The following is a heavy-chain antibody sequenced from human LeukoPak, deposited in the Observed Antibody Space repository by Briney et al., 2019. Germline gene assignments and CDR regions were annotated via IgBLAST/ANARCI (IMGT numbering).Heavy chain of an antibody. Sequence: ASVKVSCKASGYTFTSYYMHWVRQAPGQGLEWMGIINPSGGSTSYAQKFQGRVTMPRHTSTSTVYMELSSLRSEDTAVYYCARRVGGVRPFDYWGQGTLVTVSS. J-gene: IGHJ4*02. CDR2: INPSGGST. CDR1: GYTFTSYY. CDR3: ARRVGGVRPFDY. V-gene: IGHV1-46*03. D-gene: IGHD2-15*01.